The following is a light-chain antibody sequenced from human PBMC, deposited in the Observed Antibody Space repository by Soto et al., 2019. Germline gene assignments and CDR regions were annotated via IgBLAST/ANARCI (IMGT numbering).Light chain of an antibody. CDR2: GAS. CDR3: QHYGTAPTLT. V-gene: IGKV3-20*01. Sequence: EIVLTQSPGTLSLSPEERATHSCRASQSVSSSYLAWYQQKPGQAPRLLIYGASSRATGIPGRFSGSGSGTDFTLTISRLEPEDFAVYYCQHYGTAPTLTFGQGTKVDIK. J-gene: IGKJ1*01. CDR1: QSVSSSY.